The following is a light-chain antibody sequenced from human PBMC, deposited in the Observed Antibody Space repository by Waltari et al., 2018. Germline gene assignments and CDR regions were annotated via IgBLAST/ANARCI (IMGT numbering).Light chain of an antibody. V-gene: IGKV3-20*01. Sequence: EIVFTQSPGTLSLFPGERATLSCRASQSIGKYLVWYQQKPGQAPRLLIYAASSRATGVPDRFSGSGSGTDFSLTISRLEPEDFAVYYGQNHERLPATFGQGTKVEIK. CDR3: QNHERLPAT. CDR2: AAS. CDR1: QSIGKY. J-gene: IGKJ1*01.